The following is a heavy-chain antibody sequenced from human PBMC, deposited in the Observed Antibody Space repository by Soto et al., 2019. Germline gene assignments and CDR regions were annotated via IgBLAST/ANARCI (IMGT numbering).Heavy chain of an antibody. Sequence: PGGSLRLSCAASGFTFSSYAMSWVRQAPGKGLEWVSAISGSGGSTYYADSVKGRFTISRDNSKNTLYLQMNSLRAEDTAVYYCAKDLGSWGRRYYYYMDVRGKGTTVTVSS. D-gene: IGHD3-16*01. CDR1: GFTFSSYA. J-gene: IGHJ6*03. CDR2: ISGSGGST. CDR3: AKDLGSWGRRYYYYMDV. V-gene: IGHV3-23*01.